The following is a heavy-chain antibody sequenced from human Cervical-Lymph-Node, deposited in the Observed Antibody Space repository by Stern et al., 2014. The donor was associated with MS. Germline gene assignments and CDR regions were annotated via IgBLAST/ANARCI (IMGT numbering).Heavy chain of an antibody. D-gene: IGHD1-20*01. Sequence: QVTLKESGPTLVKPTQTLTLTCTFSGFSLTTSGVGVHWIRQPPGKALEWLALIYLNDDKRVSPSLESRLTITKDSSKNQVVLTMTNMDPVDTATYYCTHTVPPYNWNRYYSYYGMDVWGQGTTVTVSS. CDR3: THTVPPYNWNRYYSYYGMDV. CDR2: IYLNDDK. CDR1: GFSLTTSGVG. J-gene: IGHJ6*02. V-gene: IGHV2-5*01.